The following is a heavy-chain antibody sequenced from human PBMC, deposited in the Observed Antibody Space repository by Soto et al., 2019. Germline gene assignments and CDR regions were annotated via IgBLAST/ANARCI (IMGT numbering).Heavy chain of an antibody. J-gene: IGHJ4*02. Sequence: PGGSLRLSCAASGFTFSSYGMHWVRQAPGKGLEWVAVIWYDGSNKYYADSVKGRFTISRDNSKNTLYLQMNSLRAEDTAVYYCAREGYDSSGYYGGYYFDYWGQGTLVT. CDR1: GFTFSSYG. V-gene: IGHV3-33*01. D-gene: IGHD3-22*01. CDR3: AREGYDSSGYYGGYYFDY. CDR2: IWYDGSNK.